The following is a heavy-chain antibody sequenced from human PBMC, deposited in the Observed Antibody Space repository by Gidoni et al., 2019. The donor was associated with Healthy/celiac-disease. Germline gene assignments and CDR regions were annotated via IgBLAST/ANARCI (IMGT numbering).Heavy chain of an antibody. J-gene: IGHJ3*02. V-gene: IGHV3-11*06. D-gene: IGHD6-19*01. Sequence: QVQLVESGGVLVKPGGSLRLSCAASGFTFSAYYMCWIRLAPGKGLGWVSCISSSSSYTNAADSGKGRYTISRDNAKNSLYLQMNSLRAEDTAVYYCARDLRYRGGIAVAGTGGAFDIWGQGTMVTVSS. CDR3: ARDLRYRGGIAVAGTGGAFDI. CDR1: GFTFSAYY. CDR2: ISSSSSYT.